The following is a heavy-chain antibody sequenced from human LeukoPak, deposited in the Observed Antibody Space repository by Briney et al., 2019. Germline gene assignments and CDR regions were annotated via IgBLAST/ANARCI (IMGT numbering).Heavy chain of an antibody. CDR1: GGSISDSY. Sequence: SETLSLTCTVSGGSISDSYLSWIRQPAGKGLEGIGRMYVTGTTNYNPSLRSRVTMSMDTSKNQFSLRLSSVTAADTAVYYCARENYYDSSGYSEGMDVWGQGTTVIVSS. V-gene: IGHV4-4*07. D-gene: IGHD3-22*01. CDR2: MYVTGTT. J-gene: IGHJ6*02. CDR3: ARENYYDSSGYSEGMDV.